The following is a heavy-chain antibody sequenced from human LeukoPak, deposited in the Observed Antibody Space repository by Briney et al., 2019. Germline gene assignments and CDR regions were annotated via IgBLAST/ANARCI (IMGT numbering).Heavy chain of an antibody. CDR2: ISAGGGSP. V-gene: IGHV3-23*01. Sequence: GGSLRLSCAASGFTFSGYAMSWVRQAPGKGLEWVSSISAGGGSPYYADSVKGRFTISRDNSKNTLYLQMNSLRVEDTAVYYCAKAIGDYYFDYWGQGTLVTVSS. J-gene: IGHJ4*02. CDR3: AKAIGDYYFDY. CDR1: GFTFSGYA.